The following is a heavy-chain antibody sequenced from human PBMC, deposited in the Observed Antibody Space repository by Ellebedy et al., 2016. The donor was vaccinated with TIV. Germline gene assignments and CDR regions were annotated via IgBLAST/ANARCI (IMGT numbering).Heavy chain of an antibody. CDR3: ARGEWAQRDFYYHMDV. D-gene: IGHD2-21*02. CDR2: IHHSGST. CDR1: GESLSGYY. V-gene: IGHV4-34*01. Sequence: MPSETLSLTCAVYGESLSGYYWSWIRQPPGKGLEWLGEIHHSGSTNYNPSLKSRVTISLDTSKNQFPLNLSPVTAADTAVYYCARGEWAQRDFYYHMDVWGKGTTVTVSS. J-gene: IGHJ6*03.